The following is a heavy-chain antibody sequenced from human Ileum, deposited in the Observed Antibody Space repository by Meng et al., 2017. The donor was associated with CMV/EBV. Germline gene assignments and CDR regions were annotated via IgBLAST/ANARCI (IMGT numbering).Heavy chain of an antibody. CDR3: ARMAPSSGYYFEH. CDR1: GFSLGTSGIR. Sequence: SGPTLVKPTQTLTLTCTFSGFSLGTSGIRVSWIRQPPGKALEWLARIDWDDDKFYSTPLKTRLTISKATSKNQVVLTMSNMDPVDTATYYCARMAPSSGYYFEHWGQGTLVTVSS. D-gene: IGHD3-22*01. J-gene: IGHJ4*02. CDR2: IDWDDDK. V-gene: IGHV2-70D*14.